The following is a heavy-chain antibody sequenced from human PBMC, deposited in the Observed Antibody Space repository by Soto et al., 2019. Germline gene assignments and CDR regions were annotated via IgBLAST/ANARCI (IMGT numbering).Heavy chain of an antibody. V-gene: IGHV1-69*13. CDR1: GGTFSSYA. J-gene: IGHJ5*02. CDR3: ARYLGMTTVTWFDP. Sequence: GASVKVSCKASGGTFSSYAISWVRQAPGQGLEWMGGIIPIFGTANYAQKFQGRVTITADESTSTAYMELSSLGSEDTAVYYCARYLGMTTVTWFDPWGQGTLVTVSS. CDR2: IIPIFGTA. D-gene: IGHD4-4*01.